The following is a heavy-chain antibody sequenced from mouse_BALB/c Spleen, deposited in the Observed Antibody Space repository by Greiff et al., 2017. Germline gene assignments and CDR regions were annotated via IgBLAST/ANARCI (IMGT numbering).Heavy chain of an antibody. D-gene: IGHD2-3*01. CDR2: ILPGSGST. J-gene: IGHJ4*01. V-gene: IGHV1-9*01. CDR1: GYTFSSYW. CDR3: ARYYGSLYYYAMDY. Sequence: QVHVKQSGAELMKPGASVKISCKATGYTFSSYWIEWVKQRPGHGLEWIGEILPGSGSTNYNEKFKGKATFTADTSSNTAYMQLSSLTSEDSAVYYCARYYGSLYYYAMDYWGQGTSVTVSS.